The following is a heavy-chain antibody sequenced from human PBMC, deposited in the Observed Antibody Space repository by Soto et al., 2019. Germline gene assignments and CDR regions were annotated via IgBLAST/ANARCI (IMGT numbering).Heavy chain of an antibody. CDR2: ISWNSGSI. V-gene: IGHV3-9*01. D-gene: IGHD4-17*01. CDR3: AKDRSSYGDYGEFDY. CDR1: GFTFDDYA. Sequence: GGSLRLSCAASGFTFDDYAMHWVRQAPGKGLEGVSGISWNSGSIGYADSVKGRFTISRDNAKNSLYLQMNSLRAEDTALYYCAKDRSSYGDYGEFDYWGQGTLVTVSS. J-gene: IGHJ4*02.